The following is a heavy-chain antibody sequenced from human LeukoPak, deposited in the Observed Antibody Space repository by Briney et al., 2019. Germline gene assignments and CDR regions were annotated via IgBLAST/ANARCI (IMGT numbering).Heavy chain of an antibody. J-gene: IGHJ4*02. CDR3: ARDLELERNRWNYFES. CDR2: IHYSGDT. CDR1: GGSISSFF. V-gene: IGHV4-59*01. Sequence: SETLSLTCTVSGGSISSFFWSWIRQPPGKGLEWIGSIHYSGDTKYNPSLKSLVSLSVDPSKQQFSLRLSSVTPADTAVYYCARDLELERNRWNYFESWGQGTLVTVSS. D-gene: IGHD1-1*01.